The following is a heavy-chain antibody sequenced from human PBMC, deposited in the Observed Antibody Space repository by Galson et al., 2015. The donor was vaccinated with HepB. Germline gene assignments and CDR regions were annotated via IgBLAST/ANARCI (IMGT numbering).Heavy chain of an antibody. V-gene: IGHV3-11*06. CDR3: ARNVHYGMDV. CDR1: GLTFSIYW. CDR2: MSTTSTYT. J-gene: IGHJ6*02. Sequence: SLRLSCAASGLTFSIYWMSWVRQAPGKGLEWVSYMSTTSTYTNYADSVKGRFTISRGNAKNSLYLQMNSLRVEDTALYYCARNVHYGMDVWGQGTTVTVSS.